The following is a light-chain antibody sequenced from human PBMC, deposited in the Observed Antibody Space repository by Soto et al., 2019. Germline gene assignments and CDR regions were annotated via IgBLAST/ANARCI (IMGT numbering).Light chain of an antibody. Sequence: DVVMTQSPLSQPVTLGQPASISCRSSQSLLHSNGYNYLDWYLQKPGQSPQLLIYLGSNRASGVPDRFSGSGSGTDFTLKISRVEAEDVGVYYCMQALQTPLTFGGGTKVDI. CDR2: LGS. V-gene: IGKV2-28*01. CDR3: MQALQTPLT. J-gene: IGKJ4*01. CDR1: QSLLHSNGYNY.